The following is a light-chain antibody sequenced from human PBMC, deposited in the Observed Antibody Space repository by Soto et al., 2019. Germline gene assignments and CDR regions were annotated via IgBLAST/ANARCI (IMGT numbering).Light chain of an antibody. CDR1: SSDVGGYNY. CDR2: DVS. V-gene: IGLV2-14*01. J-gene: IGLJ1*01. Sequence: QSALTQPASVSGSPGQSITISCTGTSSDVGGYNYVSWYQQHPGKAPKVMIYDVSSRPSGASHRFSGSKSGNTASLTISGLQAEDEADYYCSSYTNISSYVFGTGTKVTVL. CDR3: SSYTNISSYV.